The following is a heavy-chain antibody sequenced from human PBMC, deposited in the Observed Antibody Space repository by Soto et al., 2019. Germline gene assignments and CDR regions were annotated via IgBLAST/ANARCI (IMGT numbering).Heavy chain of an antibody. CDR3: ARDFGSDLSAPGAVFDY. CDR1: CYLFTSYG. CDR2: ISPYNGNT. D-gene: IGHD3-3*01. Sequence: XSVKASFKASCYLFTSYGITWVRQAPGQGLEWMGWISPYNGNTKYAQNFQGRVTMTTDTSTSTAYMEVRRLRSDDPAVYYCARDFGSDLSAPGAVFDYWGQGTLVSVSS. V-gene: IGHV1-18*04. J-gene: IGHJ4*02.